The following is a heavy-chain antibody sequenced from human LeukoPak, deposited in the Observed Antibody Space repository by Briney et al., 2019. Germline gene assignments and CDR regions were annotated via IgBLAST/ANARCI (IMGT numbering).Heavy chain of an antibody. V-gene: IGHV3-33*01. CDR2: IWYDGSNK. J-gene: IGHJ4*02. CDR1: GFTFSSYG. CDR3: ARDPSRPYSSSWLDY. D-gene: IGHD6-13*01. Sequence: GGSLRLSCAASGFTFSSYGMHWVRQAPGKGPEWVAVIWYDGSNKYYADSVKGRFTISRDNSKNTLYLQMNSLRAEDTAVYYCARDPSRPYSSSWLDYWGQGTLVTVSS.